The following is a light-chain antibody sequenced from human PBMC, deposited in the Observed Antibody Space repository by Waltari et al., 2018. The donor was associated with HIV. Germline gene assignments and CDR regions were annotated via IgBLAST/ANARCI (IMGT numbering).Light chain of an antibody. J-gene: IGLJ1*01. CDR3: SSYAGSNNPYV. CDR1: GSDLGAYNY. Sequence: QSALTQPPSASGSPGQSVTLSCTGTGSDLGAYNYVSWYQQHPDKAPKLMIYDVSKRPSGVPDRFSGSKSGNTASLTVSGLQTEDEADYYCSSYAGSNNPYVFGTGTKVTVL. V-gene: IGLV2-8*01. CDR2: DVS.